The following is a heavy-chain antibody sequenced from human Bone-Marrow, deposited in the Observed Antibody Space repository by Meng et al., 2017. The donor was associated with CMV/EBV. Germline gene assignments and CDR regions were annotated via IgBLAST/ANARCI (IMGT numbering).Heavy chain of an antibody. CDR1: GGSISSYY. D-gene: IGHD2-2*02. Sequence: SDTLSLTCAASGGSISSYYWSWIRQPPGKGLEWVGYIYYSGSTNYNPSLKSRVTISVDTSKNQFSLKLSSVTAADTAVYYCACVVIDCSSTCCYKSYGMDVWGQGTTVTVSS. CDR3: ACVVIDCSSTCCYKSYGMDV. V-gene: IGHV4-59*01. J-gene: IGHJ6*02. CDR2: IYYSGST.